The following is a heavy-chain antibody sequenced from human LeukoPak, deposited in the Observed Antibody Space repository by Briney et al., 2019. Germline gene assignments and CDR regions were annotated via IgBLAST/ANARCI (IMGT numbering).Heavy chain of an antibody. CDR2: ISSSSSTI. Sequence: PGGSLRLSCAASGFTFSSYSMNWVRQAPGKGLEWVSYISSSSSTIYYADSVKGRFTISRDNAKNSLYLQMNSLRAEDTAVYYCARVPLGAILTGSDYWGQGTLVTVSS. D-gene: IGHD3-9*01. CDR1: GFTFSSYS. V-gene: IGHV3-48*04. CDR3: ARVPLGAILTGSDY. J-gene: IGHJ4*02.